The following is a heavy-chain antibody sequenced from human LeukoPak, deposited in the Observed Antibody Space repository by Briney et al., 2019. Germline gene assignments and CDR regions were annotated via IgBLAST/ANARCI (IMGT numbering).Heavy chain of an antibody. CDR3: ARIAAAGTYFDY. CDR2: IYHSGST. J-gene: IGHJ4*02. Sequence: SETLSLTCAVSGGSISSGGYSWSWIRQPPGKGLEWIGYIYHSGSTYFNPSLKSRVTISVDRSKNQFSLKLSSVTAADTAVYYCARIAAAGTYFDYWGQGTLVTVSS. D-gene: IGHD6-13*01. CDR1: GGSISSGGYS. V-gene: IGHV4-30-2*01.